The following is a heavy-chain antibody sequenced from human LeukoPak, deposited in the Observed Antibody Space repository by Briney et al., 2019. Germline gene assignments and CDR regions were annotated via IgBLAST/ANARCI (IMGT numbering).Heavy chain of an antibody. CDR1: GFTFSSYS. Sequence: GGSLRLSCAASGFTFSSYSMNWVRQAPGKGLEWVSSISSSSSYIYYADSVKGRFTISRHNAKNSLYLQMNSLRAEDTAVYYCARDHGDYVIDYWGQGTLVTVSS. CDR3: ARDHGDYVIDY. J-gene: IGHJ4*02. D-gene: IGHD4-17*01. CDR2: ISSSSSYI. V-gene: IGHV3-21*01.